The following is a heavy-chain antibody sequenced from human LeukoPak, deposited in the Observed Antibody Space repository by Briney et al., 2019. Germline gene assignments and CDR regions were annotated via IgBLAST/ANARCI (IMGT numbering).Heavy chain of an antibody. J-gene: IGHJ4*02. CDR3: ARGPIWGSYRLDY. CDR2: ISSSSSTI. CDR1: GFTFSSYS. Sequence: GGSLRLSCAASGFTFSSYSMNWVRQAPGKGLEWVSYISSSSSTIYYADSVKGRFTISRDNAKNSLYLQMNSLRAEDTAVYYCARGPIWGSYRLDYRGQGTLVTVSS. V-gene: IGHV3-48*04. D-gene: IGHD3-16*02.